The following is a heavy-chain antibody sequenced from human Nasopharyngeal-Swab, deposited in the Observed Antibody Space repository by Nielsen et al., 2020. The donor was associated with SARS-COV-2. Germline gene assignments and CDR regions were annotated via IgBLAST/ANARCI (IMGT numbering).Heavy chain of an antibody. Sequence: ETLSLTCTVSGGSISSSSYYWGWIRQPPGKGLEWIGSIYYSGSTYYNPSLKSRVTISVDTSKNQFSLKLSSVTAADTAVYYCVGSSWYGDYYYYYGRDVWGQGTTVTVSS. CDR1: GGSISSSSYY. CDR3: VGSSWYGDYYYYYGRDV. D-gene: IGHD6-13*01. V-gene: IGHV4-39*07. J-gene: IGHJ6*02. CDR2: IYYSGST.